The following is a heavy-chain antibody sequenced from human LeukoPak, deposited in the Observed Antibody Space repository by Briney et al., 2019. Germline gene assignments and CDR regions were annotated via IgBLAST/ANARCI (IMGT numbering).Heavy chain of an antibody. CDR3: AKHYDSSGYYYCDY. CDR1: GFTFSDYY. D-gene: IGHD3-22*01. J-gene: IGHJ4*02. Sequence: GGSLRLSCAASGFTFSDYYMSWIRQAPGKGLEWVSYISSSGSTIYYADSVKGRFTISRDNAKNSLYLQMNSLRAEDTAVYYCAKHYDSSGYYYCDYWGQGTLVTVSS. V-gene: IGHV3-11*01. CDR2: ISSSGSTI.